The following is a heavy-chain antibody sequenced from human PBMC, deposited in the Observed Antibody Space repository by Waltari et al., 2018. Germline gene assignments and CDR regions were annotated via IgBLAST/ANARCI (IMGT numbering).Heavy chain of an antibody. CDR3: AVGSGSYSYFDY. CDR2: ISSNGGST. D-gene: IGHD3-10*01. V-gene: IGHV3-64*01. J-gene: IGHJ4*02. Sequence: EVQLVESGGGLVQPGGSLRLSCAASGFTFSRYAMHWVRQAPGKGLEYVSAISSNGGSTYYANSVKGRFTISRDNSKNTLYLQMGSLRAEDMAVYYCAVGSGSYSYFDYWGQGTLVTVSS. CDR1: GFTFSRYA.